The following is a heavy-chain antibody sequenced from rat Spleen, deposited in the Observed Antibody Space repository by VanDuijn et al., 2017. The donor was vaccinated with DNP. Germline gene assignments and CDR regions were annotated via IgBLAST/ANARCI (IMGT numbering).Heavy chain of an antibody. CDR3: ARPDY. CDR2: ISYDGSST. CDR1: GLTFSDYY. J-gene: IGHJ2*01. Sequence: EVLLVESDGGLVQPGRSLQLSCAASGLTFSDYYMAWVRQAPTKALEWVATISYDGSSTYYRDSLKGRFTISRDNAKSTLYLQMDSLRSEDTATYYCARPDYWGQGVMVTVSS. V-gene: IGHV5-7*01.